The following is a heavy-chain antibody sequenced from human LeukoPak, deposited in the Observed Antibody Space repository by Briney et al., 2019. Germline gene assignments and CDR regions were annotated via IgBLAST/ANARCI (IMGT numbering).Heavy chain of an antibody. CDR3: ARSNGFDWSQYYFDY. J-gene: IGHJ4*02. V-gene: IGHV3-21*01. D-gene: IGHD3-9*01. Sequence: PGGSLRLSCAASGFTFSSYSMNWVRQAPGKGLEWVSSISSSGSYIYYADSVKGRFTISRDNSKNTLYLQMNSLRAEDTAVYYCARSNGFDWSQYYFDYWGQGTLVTVSS. CDR2: ISSSGSYI. CDR1: GFTFSSYS.